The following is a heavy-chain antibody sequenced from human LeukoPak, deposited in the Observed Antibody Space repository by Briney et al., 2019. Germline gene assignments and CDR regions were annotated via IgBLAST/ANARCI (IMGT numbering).Heavy chain of an antibody. CDR2: IYYSGST. J-gene: IGHJ4*02. CDR1: GGSISSYY. Sequence: PSETLSLTCTVSGGSISSYYWSWIRQPPGQGLEWIGYIYYSGSTNYNPSLKSRVTISVDTSKNQFSLKLSSVTAADTAVYYCASLYCSSISCYADYWGQGTLVTVSS. CDR3: ASLYCSSISCYADY. V-gene: IGHV4-59*01. D-gene: IGHD2-2*01.